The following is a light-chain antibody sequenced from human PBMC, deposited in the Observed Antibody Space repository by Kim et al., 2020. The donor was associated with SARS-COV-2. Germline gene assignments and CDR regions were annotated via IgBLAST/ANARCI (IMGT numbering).Light chain of an antibody. J-gene: IGKJ4*01. V-gene: IGKV3-11*01. Sequence: PGEAASLSCRASQRIGISLGWYQHKPGQPPRLLIYDAAIRAAGLPDRFSGGGSGTDFTLTIGNLEPEDFAVYYCQQRNNWPPAVTFGGGTKVHIK. CDR1: QRIGIS. CDR3: QQRNNWPPAVT. CDR2: DAA.